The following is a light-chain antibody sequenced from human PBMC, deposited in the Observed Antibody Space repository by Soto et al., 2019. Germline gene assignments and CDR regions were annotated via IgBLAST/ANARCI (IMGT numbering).Light chain of an antibody. CDR1: SSNIGAIYD. CDR2: GNS. V-gene: IGLV1-40*01. Sequence: QSVLTQPPSVSGAPRQRVTISCTGSSSNIGAIYDVHWYQQLPGTAPKLLIYGNSNRPSGVPDRFSGSKSGTSASLAITGLQAEDEADYYCQSYDSSLSGWVFGGGTKLTVL. CDR3: QSYDSSLSGWV. J-gene: IGLJ3*02.